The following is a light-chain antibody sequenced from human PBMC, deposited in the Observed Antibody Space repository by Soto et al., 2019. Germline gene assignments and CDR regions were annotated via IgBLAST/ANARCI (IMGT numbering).Light chain of an antibody. V-gene: IGKV3-15*01. CDR3: QQYNQWPLT. J-gene: IGKJ1*01. CDR2: GAS. Sequence: EIVLTQSPATLSLSPGERVTLSFGASQSVSSNLAWYQQTPGQPPRILIYGASTRATGIPDRFSGSWSGTEFTLTISRLQSEDLAVYHCQQYNQWPLTFGQGTKVDIK. CDR1: QSVSSN.